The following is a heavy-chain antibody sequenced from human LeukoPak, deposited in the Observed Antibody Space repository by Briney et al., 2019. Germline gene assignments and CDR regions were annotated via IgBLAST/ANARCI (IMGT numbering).Heavy chain of an antibody. CDR2: IIPILGIA. J-gene: IGHJ3*02. V-gene: IGHV1-69*10. D-gene: IGHD4-17*01. CDR3: ARDGGATVAFDI. CDR1: GGTFSSYA. Sequence: ASVKVSCKASGGTFSSYAISWVRQAPGQGLEWMGGIIPILGIANYAQKFQGRVTITADKSTSTAYMELSSLRSEDTAVYYCARDGGATVAFDIWGQGTMVTVSS.